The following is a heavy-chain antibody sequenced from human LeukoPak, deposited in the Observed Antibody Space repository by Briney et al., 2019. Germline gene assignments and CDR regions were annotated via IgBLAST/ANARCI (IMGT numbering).Heavy chain of an antibody. CDR1: GFTFRNYW. Sequence: PGGSLRLSCAASGFTFRNYWMSWVRQAPGKGLEWVGNIKQDGGEKYYVDSVKGGFTISRDTAKNSLYLQMNSLTTDDTAVYFCGREGPFDFWGQGTLVTVSS. CDR3: GREGPFDF. V-gene: IGHV3-7*01. CDR2: IKQDGGEK. J-gene: IGHJ4*02.